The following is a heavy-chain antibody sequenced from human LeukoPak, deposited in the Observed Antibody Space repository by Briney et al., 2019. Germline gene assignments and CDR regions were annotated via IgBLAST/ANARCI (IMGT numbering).Heavy chain of an antibody. CDR1: GGSISSYY. V-gene: IGHV4-59*01. D-gene: IGHD3-3*01. CDR2: IYYSGST. Sequence: PSETLSLTCTVSGGSISSYYWSWIRQPPGKGLEWIGYIYYSGSTNYSPSLKSRVTISVDTSKNQFSLKLSSVTAADTAVYYCASSALSYYDFWSGNNWFDPWGQGTLVTVSS. CDR3: ASSALSYYDFWSGNNWFDP. J-gene: IGHJ5*02.